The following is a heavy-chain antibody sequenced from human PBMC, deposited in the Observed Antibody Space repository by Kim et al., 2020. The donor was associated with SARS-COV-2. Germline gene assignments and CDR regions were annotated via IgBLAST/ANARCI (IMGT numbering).Heavy chain of an antibody. J-gene: IGHJ4*02. D-gene: IGHD2-2*01. CDR1: GYTFTNYA. Sequence: ASVKVSCKASGYTFTNYAMNWVRQAPGQGLEWMGWINTNTGNPTYAQGFTGRFVFSLDTSVSTAYLQISSLKAEDTAVYYCAREGIVVVPAATGGLDYWGQGTL. CDR3: AREGIVVVPAATGGLDY. CDR2: INTNTGNP. V-gene: IGHV7-4-1*02.